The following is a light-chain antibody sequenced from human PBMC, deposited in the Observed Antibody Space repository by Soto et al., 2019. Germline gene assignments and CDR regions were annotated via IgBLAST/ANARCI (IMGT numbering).Light chain of an antibody. V-gene: IGKV3-20*01. J-gene: IGKJ2*01. Sequence: EIVLTQSPGTLSLSPGEGTTLSCTTSQSVSSTYFAWYQQKPGQAPRLLIYGVSNRDTGIPDRFSGSGPGTDFTLTISRLEPEDFAMYYCHQYDSSPPGYTFGQGTQLEIK. CDR3: HQYDSSPPGYT. CDR2: GVS. CDR1: QSVSSTY.